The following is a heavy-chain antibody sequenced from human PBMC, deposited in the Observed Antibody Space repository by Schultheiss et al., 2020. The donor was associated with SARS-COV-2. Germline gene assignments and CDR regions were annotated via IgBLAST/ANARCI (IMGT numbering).Heavy chain of an antibody. CDR2: ISGSGGGT. D-gene: IGHD4-11*01. CDR1: GFTFNIYA. J-gene: IGHJ4*02. Sequence: GESLKISCVASGFTFNIYAMNWVRQAPGKGLEWVSGISGSGGGTYYVDSVKGRFTISRDTSKNTLYLQMSSLRAEDTAVYYCAKAFTVTWPHRFDYWGQGTLVTVSS. V-gene: IGHV3-23*01. CDR3: AKAFTVTWPHRFDY.